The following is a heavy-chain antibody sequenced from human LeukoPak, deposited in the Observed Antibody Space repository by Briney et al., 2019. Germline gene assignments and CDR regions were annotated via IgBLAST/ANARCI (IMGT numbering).Heavy chain of an antibody. V-gene: IGHV1-8*03. D-gene: IGHD3-22*01. J-gene: IGHJ4*02. CDR2: MNPNSGNT. CDR3: ARVYYDSSGYYFDY. CDR1: GYTFTSYD. Sequence: ASVKVSCKASGYTFTSYDINWVRQATGQGLEWMGWMNPNSGNTGYAQKFQDRVTITRNTSISTAYMELSSLRSEDTAVYYCARVYYDSSGYYFDYWGQGALVTVSS.